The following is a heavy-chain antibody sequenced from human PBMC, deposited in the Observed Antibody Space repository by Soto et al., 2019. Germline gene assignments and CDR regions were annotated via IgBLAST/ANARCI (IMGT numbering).Heavy chain of an antibody. CDR1: GYTFTGYY. CDR2: INPNSGGT. CDR3: ARGAAGYYDSSGSTYYFDY. V-gene: IGHV1-2*04. Sequence: ASVKVSCKASGYTFTGYYMHWVRQDPGQGLEWMGWINPNSGGTNYAQKFQGWVTMTRDTSISTAYMELSRLRSDDTAVYYCARGAAGYYDSSGSTYYFDYWGQGTLVTVSS. J-gene: IGHJ4*02. D-gene: IGHD3-22*01.